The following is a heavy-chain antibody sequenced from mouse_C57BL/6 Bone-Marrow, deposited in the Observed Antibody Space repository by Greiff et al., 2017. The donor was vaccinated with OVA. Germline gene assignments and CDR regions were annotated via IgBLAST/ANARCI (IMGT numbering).Heavy chain of an antibody. CDR1: GFTFSNYW. CDR3: TEDSSGYWRTFDY. CDR2: IRLKSDNYAT. J-gene: IGHJ2*01. V-gene: IGHV6-3*01. Sequence: EVKVEESGGGLVQPGGSMKLSCVASGFTFSNYWMNWVRQSPEKGLEWVAQIRLKSDNYATHYAESGKGRFTISRDDSKSSVYLQMNNLRAEDTGIYSCTEDSSGYWRTFDYWGQGTTLTVSS. D-gene: IGHD3-2*02.